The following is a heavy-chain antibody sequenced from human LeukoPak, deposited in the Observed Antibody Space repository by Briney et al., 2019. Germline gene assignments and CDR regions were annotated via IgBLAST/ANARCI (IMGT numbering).Heavy chain of an antibody. V-gene: IGHV3-74*01. J-gene: IGHJ4*02. CDR2: IIGDGSRT. D-gene: IGHD4-17*01. CDR3: ARENGDNAGYYFDY. Sequence: GGSLRLSCAVSGFTFSNYWMHWVRQAPGRGLVGVSRIIGDGSRTTYADSVKGRFTISRDNAKNTLYLQMNSLRAEDTAVYYCARENGDNAGYYFDYWGQGTLVTVSS. CDR1: GFTFSNYW.